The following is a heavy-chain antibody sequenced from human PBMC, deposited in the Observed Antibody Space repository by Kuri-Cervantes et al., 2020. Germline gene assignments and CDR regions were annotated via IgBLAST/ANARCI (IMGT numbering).Heavy chain of an antibody. CDR1: GGSISSYY. J-gene: IGHJ3*02. D-gene: IGHD3-22*01. CDR3: ARAYYDSSGYHAFDI. V-gene: IGHV4-59*12. Sequence: GSLRLSCTVSGGSISSYYWSWIRQPPGKGLEWIGYIYYSGSTYYNPSLKSRVTISVDTSKNQFSLKLSSVTAADTAVYYCARAYYDSSGYHAFDIWGQGTMVTVSS. CDR2: IYYSGST.